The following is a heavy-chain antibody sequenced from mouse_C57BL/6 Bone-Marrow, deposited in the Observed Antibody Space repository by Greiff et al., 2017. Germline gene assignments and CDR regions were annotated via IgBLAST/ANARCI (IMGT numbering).Heavy chain of an antibody. Sequence: QVQLKQSGPELVKPGASVKISCKASGYAFSSSWMNWVKQRPGKGLEWIGRIYPGDGDTNYNGKFKGKATLTADKSSSTAYMQLSSLTSEDSAVYFCARDYSNYGYAMDYWGQGTSVTVSS. CDR2: IYPGDGDT. V-gene: IGHV1-82*01. D-gene: IGHD2-5*01. J-gene: IGHJ4*01. CDR3: ARDYSNYGYAMDY. CDR1: GYAFSSSW.